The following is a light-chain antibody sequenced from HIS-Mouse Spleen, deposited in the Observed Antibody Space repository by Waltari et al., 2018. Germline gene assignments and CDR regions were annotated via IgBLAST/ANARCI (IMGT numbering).Light chain of an antibody. V-gene: IGKV3-11*01. Sequence: EILLTQSPATLSSSPGDRATISCRASQRVSSYLAWYQQKPGQAPRLLIYDASNRATGIPARFSGSGSGTDFTLTISSLEPEDFAVYYCQQRSNWPPITFGQGTRLEIK. CDR1: QRVSSY. CDR3: QQRSNWPPIT. J-gene: IGKJ5*01. CDR2: DAS.